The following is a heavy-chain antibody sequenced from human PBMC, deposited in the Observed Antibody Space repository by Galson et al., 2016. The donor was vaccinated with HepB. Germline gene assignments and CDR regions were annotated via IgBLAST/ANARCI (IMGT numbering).Heavy chain of an antibody. Sequence: ETLSLTCTVSGGSISSYYWSWIRQSPGKGLEWIGYIYYSGSTNYNPSLKSRVTISVDTSKNQFSLKLSSVTAADTVVYYCARGVDWNYELDNWGQGILVTVSA. CDR3: ARGVDWNYELDN. J-gene: IGHJ4*02. CDR2: IYYSGST. CDR1: GGSISSYY. D-gene: IGHD1-7*01. V-gene: IGHV4-59*01.